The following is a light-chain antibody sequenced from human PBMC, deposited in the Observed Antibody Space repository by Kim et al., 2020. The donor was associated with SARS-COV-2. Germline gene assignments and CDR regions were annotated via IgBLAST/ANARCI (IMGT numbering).Light chain of an antibody. V-gene: IGLV3-19*01. J-gene: IGLJ1*01. CDR1: SLRSYY. Sequence: SSELTQDPAVSVALGQTVRITCQGDSLRSYYASWYQQKPGQAPVLVIYGKNNRPSGIPDRFSGSSSGNTASLTITGAQAEDEGDYYCNSRDSSGNHPFGT. CDR3: NSRDSSGNHP. CDR2: GKN.